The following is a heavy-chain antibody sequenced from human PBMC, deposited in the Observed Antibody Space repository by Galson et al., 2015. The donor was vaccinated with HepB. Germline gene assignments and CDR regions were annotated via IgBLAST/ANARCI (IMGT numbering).Heavy chain of an antibody. J-gene: IGHJ3*02. CDR2: IIPIFGTA. Sequence: SVKVSCKASGGTFSTYAISWVRQAPGQGLEWIGWIIPIFGTANYAQKFQGRVTITADESTSTAYMELSSLRSEATAVYYCASDRAASRGWPDDAVDIWGQGTMVTVSS. D-gene: IGHD6-19*01. CDR3: ASDRAASRGWPDDAVDI. CDR1: GGTFSTYA. V-gene: IGHV1-69*13.